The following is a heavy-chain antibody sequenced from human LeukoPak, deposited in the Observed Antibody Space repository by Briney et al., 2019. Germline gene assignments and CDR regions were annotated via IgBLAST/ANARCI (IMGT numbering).Heavy chain of an antibody. Sequence: GGSLRPSCAASGFIFSSYWMHWVRHAPGKGLVWVSRINTDGSSTSYADSVKGRFTISRDNAKNSLYLQMNSLRAEDTAVYYCARDPGSSGWPDAFDIWGQGTMVTVSS. CDR1: GFIFSSYW. CDR2: INTDGSST. J-gene: IGHJ3*02. D-gene: IGHD6-19*01. V-gene: IGHV3-74*01. CDR3: ARDPGSSGWPDAFDI.